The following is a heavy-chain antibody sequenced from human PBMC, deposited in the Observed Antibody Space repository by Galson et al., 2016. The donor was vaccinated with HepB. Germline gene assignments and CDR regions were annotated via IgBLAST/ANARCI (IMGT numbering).Heavy chain of an antibody. CDR1: GFTFSNYA. D-gene: IGHD3-10*01. CDR3: AIMKGMEFPSYGMDV. V-gene: IGHV3-23*01. Sequence: SLRLSCAASGFTFSNYAMSWVRQAPRKGLEWVSAFSGSRVTTYYADSVKGRFTISRDNSRNTLYLQMNSLRAEDTAVYYCAIMKGMEFPSYGMDVWGQGTKVTVS. J-gene: IGHJ6*02. CDR2: FSGSRVTT.